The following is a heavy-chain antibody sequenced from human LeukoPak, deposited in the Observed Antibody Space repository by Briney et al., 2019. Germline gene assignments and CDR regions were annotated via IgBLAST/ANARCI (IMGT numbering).Heavy chain of an antibody. D-gene: IGHD5-18*01. CDR2: ISGSGTDI. Sequence: GGSLRLSCAASGFTFSDPYMSWIRQAPGKGLECLSYISGSGTDINYADSVRGRFTISRDNARNLLYLQMNDLRVEDTAVYYCARTARHLDYWGQGTLVTVSS. J-gene: IGHJ4*02. CDR1: GFTFSDPY. V-gene: IGHV3-11*04. CDR3: ARTARHLDY.